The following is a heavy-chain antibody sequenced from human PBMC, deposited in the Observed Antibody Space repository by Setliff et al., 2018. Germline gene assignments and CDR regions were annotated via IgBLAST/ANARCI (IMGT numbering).Heavy chain of an antibody. CDR2: IRSKAYGGTT. D-gene: IGHD1-7*01. CDR1: GFTFGDYA. V-gene: IGHV3-49*04. Sequence: PGGSLRLSCTASGFTFGDYAMSWVRQAPGKGLEWVGFIRSKAYGGTTEYAASVKGRFTISRDDSKSIAYLQMSSLKTEDTALYYCTPWTGTSRLHYWSQGTLVTVSS. J-gene: IGHJ4*02. CDR3: TPWTGTSRLHY.